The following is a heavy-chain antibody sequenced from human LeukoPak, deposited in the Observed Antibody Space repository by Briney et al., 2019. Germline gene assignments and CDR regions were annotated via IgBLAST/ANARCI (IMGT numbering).Heavy chain of an antibody. D-gene: IGHD2-2*01. V-gene: IGHV1-8*01. J-gene: IGHJ5*02. CDR2: MNPNSGNT. Sequence: ASVKVSCKASGYTFTSYDINWVRQATGQGLEWMGWMNPNSGNTGYVQKFQGRVTMTRNTSISTAYMELSSLRSEDTAVYYCARPYCSSTSCLDFDPWGQGTLVTVSS. CDR1: GYTFTSYD. CDR3: ARPYCSSTSCLDFDP.